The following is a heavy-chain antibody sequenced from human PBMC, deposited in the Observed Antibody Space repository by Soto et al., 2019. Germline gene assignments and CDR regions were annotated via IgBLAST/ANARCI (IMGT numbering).Heavy chain of an antibody. D-gene: IGHD2-15*01. CDR3: ARGSKGGLGRPLDY. CDR1: GGSFSGYY. CDR2: INHSGST. Sequence: QVQLQQWGAGLLKPSETLSLTCAVYGGSFSGYYWSWIRQPPGKGLEWIGEINHSGSTNYNPSLRSRATSSVDTSKNQFSRRLSSVTAADTAVYYCARGSKGGLGRPLDYWGQGTLVTVSS. J-gene: IGHJ4*02. V-gene: IGHV4-34*01.